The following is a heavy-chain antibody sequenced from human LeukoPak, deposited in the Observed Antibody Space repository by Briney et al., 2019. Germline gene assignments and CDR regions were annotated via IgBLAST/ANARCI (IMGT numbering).Heavy chain of an antibody. CDR3: ARSLGYCSSTSCQGSWFDP. J-gene: IGHJ5*02. CDR1: GGSISSYY. V-gene: IGHV4-59*01. Sequence: SETLSLTCTVSGGSISSYYWSWIRQPPGKGLEWIGYIYYRGSTNYNPSLKSRVTISVDTSKNQFSLKLSSVTAADTAVYYCARSLGYCSSTSCQGSWFDPWGQGTLVTVSS. D-gene: IGHD2-2*01. CDR2: IYYRGST.